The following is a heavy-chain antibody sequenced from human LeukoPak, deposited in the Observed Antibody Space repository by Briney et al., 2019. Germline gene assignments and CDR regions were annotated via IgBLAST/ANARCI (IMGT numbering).Heavy chain of an antibody. D-gene: IGHD4-17*01. Sequence: EESLKISCRDSGYSFTNYWIGWVRQMPRKGLEWMGIIHAADSHTKYSPSFQGQVTISVDKSISTAYLQWSGLKASDTAIYYCAGARNGDYRWDYWGQGTLVTVSS. CDR2: IHAADSHT. CDR1: GYSFTNYW. CDR3: AGARNGDYRWDY. V-gene: IGHV5-51*01. J-gene: IGHJ4*02.